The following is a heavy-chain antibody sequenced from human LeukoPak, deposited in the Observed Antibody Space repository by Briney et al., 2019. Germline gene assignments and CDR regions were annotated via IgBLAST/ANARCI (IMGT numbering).Heavy chain of an antibody. D-gene: IGHD1-26*01. Sequence: PSETLSLTCAVYGGSFSGYYWSWIRQPAGKGLEWIGRIYTSGSTNYNPSLKSRVTISVDTSKNQFSLKLSSVTAADTAVYYCARRGATTIYMDVWGKGTTVTVSS. CDR3: ARRGATTIYMDV. V-gene: IGHV4-59*10. CDR1: GGSFSGYY. J-gene: IGHJ6*03. CDR2: IYTSGST.